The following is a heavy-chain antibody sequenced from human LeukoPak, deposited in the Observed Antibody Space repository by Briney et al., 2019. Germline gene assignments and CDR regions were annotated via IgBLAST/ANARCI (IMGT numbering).Heavy chain of an antibody. CDR3: ARDYPIPSGYSYGYSYFDY. J-gene: IGHJ4*02. CDR2: INPSGGST. V-gene: IGHV1-46*01. Sequence: ASVKVSCKASGYTFTSYYMHWVRQAPGQGLEWMGIINPSGGSTSYAQKFQGRVPMTRDTSTSTVYMELSSLRSEDTAVYYCARDYPIPSGYSYGYSYFDYWGQGTLVTVSS. D-gene: IGHD5-18*01. CDR1: GYTFTSYY.